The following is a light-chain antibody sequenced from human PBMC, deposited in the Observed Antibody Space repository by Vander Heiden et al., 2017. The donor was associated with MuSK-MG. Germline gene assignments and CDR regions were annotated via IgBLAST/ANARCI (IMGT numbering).Light chain of an antibody. J-gene: IGKJ4*01. CDR1: QSISSY. CDR2: AAS. CDR3: RQSYSTRKLT. Sequence: DIQMTQSPSSLSASVGDRVTITCRASQSISSYLNWYQQKPGKAPKLLIYAASSLQSGVPSRFSGSGSGTDFTLTISSLQPEDFATYYCRQSYSTRKLTFGGGTKVEIK. V-gene: IGKV1-39*01.